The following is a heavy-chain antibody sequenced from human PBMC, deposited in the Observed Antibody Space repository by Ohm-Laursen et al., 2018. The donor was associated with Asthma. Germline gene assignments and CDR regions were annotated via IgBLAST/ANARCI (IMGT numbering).Heavy chain of an antibody. V-gene: IGHV4-31*03. Sequence: TLSLTCTVSGGSISSGGYYWSWIRQHPGKGLEWIGYIYYSGSTYYNPSPKSRVTISVDTSKNQFSLKLSSVTAADTAVYYCARDGGSGSLGTLDYWGQGTLVTVSS. CDR3: ARDGGSGSLGTLDY. D-gene: IGHD3-10*01. CDR2: IYYSGST. J-gene: IGHJ4*02. CDR1: GGSISSGGYY.